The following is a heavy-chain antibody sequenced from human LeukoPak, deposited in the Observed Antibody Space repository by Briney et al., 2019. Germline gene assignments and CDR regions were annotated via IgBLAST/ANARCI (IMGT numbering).Heavy chain of an antibody. CDR3: ARTYYYGSGSIDY. D-gene: IGHD3-10*01. CDR1: GGSFSGYY. CDR2: INHSGST. Sequence: SETLSLTCAVYGGSFSGYYWSWIRQPPGKGLEWIGEINHSGSTNYNPFLKSRVTISVDTSKNQFSLKLSSVTAADTAVYYCARTYYYGSGSIDYWGQRTLVTVSS. J-gene: IGHJ4*02. V-gene: IGHV4-34*01.